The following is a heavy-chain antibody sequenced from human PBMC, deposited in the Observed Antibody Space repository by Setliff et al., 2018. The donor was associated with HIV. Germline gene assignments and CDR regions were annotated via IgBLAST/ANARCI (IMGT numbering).Heavy chain of an antibody. CDR3: ARVGANANFDY. J-gene: IGHJ4*02. V-gene: IGHV4-4*07. CDR2: LHRSGNT. Sequence: SETQSLTCSVSGGSISSYYWGWIRQPAGKGLEWIGRLHRSGNTINNPSLNSRVTMSVDTSKNHFSLNLHSVTAADTAVYYCARVGANANFDYWGQGTQVTVSS. CDR1: GGSISSYY. D-gene: IGHD1-26*01.